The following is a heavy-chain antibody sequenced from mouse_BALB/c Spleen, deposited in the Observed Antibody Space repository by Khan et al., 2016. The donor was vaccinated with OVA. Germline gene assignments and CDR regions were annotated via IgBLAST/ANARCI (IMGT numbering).Heavy chain of an antibody. D-gene: IGHD1-1*01. J-gene: IGHJ4*01. V-gene: IGHV2-6*02. Sequence: VQLKQSGPGLVAPSQSLSITCTVSGFSLTSYGVHWVRQPPGKGLEWLVVIWSDGFTTYNSTLKSRLSISKDNSKSQVFLKMNSLQTDDTAMYYCARGIYYFGSRYMNYWSQGTSVTVSS. CDR1: GFSLTSYG. CDR3: ARGIYYFGSRYMNY. CDR2: IWSDGFT.